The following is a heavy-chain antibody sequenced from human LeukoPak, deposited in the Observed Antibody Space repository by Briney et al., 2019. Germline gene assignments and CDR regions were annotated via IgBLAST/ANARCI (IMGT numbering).Heavy chain of an antibody. CDR2: INTNTGNP. J-gene: IGHJ4*02. D-gene: IGHD5-18*01. V-gene: IGHV7-4-1*02. Sequence: ASVKVSCKTSGYTFTNNAINWVRQAPGQGLEWMGWINTNTGNPSYAQGFFTGRYVFSLDTSASTAYLQINGLKADDTAVYYCGRDPKLGIRGYTYGYIDHWGQGTLVTVSS. CDR3: GRDPKLGIRGYTYGYIDH. CDR1: GYTFTNNA.